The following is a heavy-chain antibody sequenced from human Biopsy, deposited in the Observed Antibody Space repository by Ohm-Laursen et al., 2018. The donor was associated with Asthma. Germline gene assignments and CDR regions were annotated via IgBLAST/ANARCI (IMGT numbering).Heavy chain of an antibody. Sequence: SLRLSCAASGFTFSSYSMNWVRQAPGKGLEWVSSISSSSSYIYYADSVEGRFTISRDNSKNTLYMQMNSLRAEDTAVYYCAKGLSAWRGGLDVWGQGTTVTVSS. V-gene: IGHV3-21*04. D-gene: IGHD2/OR15-2a*01. J-gene: IGHJ6*02. CDR2: ISSSSSYI. CDR3: AKGLSAWRGGLDV. CDR1: GFTFSSYS.